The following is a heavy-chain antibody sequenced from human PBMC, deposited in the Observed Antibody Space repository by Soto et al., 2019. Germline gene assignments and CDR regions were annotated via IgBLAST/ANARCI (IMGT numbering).Heavy chain of an antibody. J-gene: IGHJ4*02. CDR2: IYYSGST. D-gene: IGHD3-22*01. Sequence: SETLSLTCTVSGGSISSYYWSWIRQPPGKGLEWIGYIYYSGSTNYNPSLKSRVTISVDTSKNQFSLKLSSVTAADTAVYYCARGRYYYDSSGYYPPRYDYWGQGTLVPVS. CDR1: GGSISSYY. CDR3: ARGRYYYDSSGYYPPRYDY. V-gene: IGHV4-59*01.